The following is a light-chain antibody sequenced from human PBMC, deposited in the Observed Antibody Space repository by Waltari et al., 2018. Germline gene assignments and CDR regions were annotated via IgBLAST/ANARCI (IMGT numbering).Light chain of an antibody. CDR1: QSVSRA. J-gene: IGKJ1*01. Sequence: EIVLTQSPGTLSLSLGDSATVSCRTSQSVSRALAWYQQNPGQAPRLLIYGASTRATGIPDRFSGSGSGTDFSLTISRLEPDDFAVYYCQHYLRLPVTFGQGTTVEI. V-gene: IGKV3-20*01. CDR3: QHYLRLPVT. CDR2: GAS.